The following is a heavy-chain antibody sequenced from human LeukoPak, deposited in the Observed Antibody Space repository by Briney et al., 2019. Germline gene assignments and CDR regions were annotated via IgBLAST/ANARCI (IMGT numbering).Heavy chain of an antibody. Sequence: GGSLRLSCAASGFTFSSYSMNWVRQAPGKGLEWVSSISSSSSYIYYADSVKGRFTISRDNAKNSLYLQMNSLRAEDTAVYYCGREVGAGDDAFDIWGQGTMVTVSS. D-gene: IGHD1-26*01. J-gene: IGHJ3*02. CDR3: GREVGAGDDAFDI. V-gene: IGHV3-21*01. CDR2: ISSSSSYI. CDR1: GFTFSSYS.